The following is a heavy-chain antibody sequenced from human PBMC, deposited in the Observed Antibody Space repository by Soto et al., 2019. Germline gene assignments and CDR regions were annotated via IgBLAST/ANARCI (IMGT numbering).Heavy chain of an antibody. D-gene: IGHD3-3*01. J-gene: IGHJ5*02. V-gene: IGHV1-69*13. Sequence: GASVKVSCKASGGPFSSYAISWVRQAPGQGLEWMGGIIPIFGTANYAQKFQGRVTITADESTSTAYMELSSLRSEDTAVYYCARAGRFLEWLDTIPTWGQGPLVTVSS. CDR2: IIPIFGTA. CDR1: GGPFSSYA. CDR3: ARAGRFLEWLDTIPT.